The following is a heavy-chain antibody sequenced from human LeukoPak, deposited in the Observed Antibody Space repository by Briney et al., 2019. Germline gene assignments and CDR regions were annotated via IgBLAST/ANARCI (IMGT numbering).Heavy chain of an antibody. CDR3: ARAHNWKYGTFDY. Sequence: GGSLRLSCAASGFTFSSYTMNWVRQAPGKGLEWVSSISTSSIYIYYADSVKGRFTISRDNAKNSLYLQMNSLRVEDTAVYYCARAHNWKYGTFDYWGQGTLVTVSS. D-gene: IGHD1-7*01. CDR2: ISTSSIYI. J-gene: IGHJ4*02. CDR1: GFTFSSYT. V-gene: IGHV3-21*01.